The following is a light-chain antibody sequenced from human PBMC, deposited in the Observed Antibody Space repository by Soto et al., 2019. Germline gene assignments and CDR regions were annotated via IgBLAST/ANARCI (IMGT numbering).Light chain of an antibody. J-gene: IGKJ1*01. CDR1: QSVRSSN. Sequence: EIVLTQSPGTLSLSPGERATLSCRASQSVRSSNLAGYQQKFGQAPRLLIYDASSRATGVPDRFSGSGSGTDFTLTISRLEPEDFAVYYCLQYGSSPRTFGQGTKVDIK. CDR3: LQYGSSPRT. CDR2: DAS. V-gene: IGKV3-20*01.